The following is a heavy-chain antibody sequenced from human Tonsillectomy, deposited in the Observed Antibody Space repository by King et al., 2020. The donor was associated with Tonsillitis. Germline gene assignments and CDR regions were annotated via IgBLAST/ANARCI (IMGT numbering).Heavy chain of an antibody. D-gene: IGHD4-17*01. CDR1: GFTFSSYS. Sequence: VQLVESGGGLVKPGGSLRLSCAASGFTFSSYSMNWVRPAPGKGLEWVSSISSSSSYIYYADSVKGRFTISRDNAKNSLYLQMDSLRAEDTAVYYCAREDGDYAGWYFDLWGRGTLVTVSS. V-gene: IGHV3-21*01. CDR2: ISSSSSYI. CDR3: AREDGDYAGWYFDL. J-gene: IGHJ2*01.